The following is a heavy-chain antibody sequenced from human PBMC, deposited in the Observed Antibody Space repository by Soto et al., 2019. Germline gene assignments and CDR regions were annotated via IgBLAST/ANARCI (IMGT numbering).Heavy chain of an antibody. D-gene: IGHD4-17*01. CDR3: ARGLGYGDPSSYYFDY. Sequence: QVQLQQWGAGLLKPSETLSLTCAVYGGSFSGYYWSWIRQPPGKGLEWIGEINHSGSTNYNPSLKSRVTISVDTSKNQFSLKLSSVTAADTAVYYCARGLGYGDPSSYYFDYWGQGTLVTVSS. CDR1: GGSFSGYY. V-gene: IGHV4-34*01. CDR2: INHSGST. J-gene: IGHJ4*02.